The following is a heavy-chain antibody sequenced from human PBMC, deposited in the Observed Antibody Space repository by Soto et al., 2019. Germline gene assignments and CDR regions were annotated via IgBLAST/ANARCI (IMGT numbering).Heavy chain of an antibody. J-gene: IGHJ4*02. CDR2: IYYSGST. Sequence: SETLSLTCTVSGGSVSSGSYYWSGIRQPPGKGLEWIGYIYYSGSTNYNPSLKSRVTISVDTSKNQFSLKLSSVTAADTAVYYCARSEELEAGVPIDYWGQGTLVTVSS. V-gene: IGHV4-61*01. CDR1: GGSVSSGSYY. CDR3: ARSEELEAGVPIDY. D-gene: IGHD6-19*01.